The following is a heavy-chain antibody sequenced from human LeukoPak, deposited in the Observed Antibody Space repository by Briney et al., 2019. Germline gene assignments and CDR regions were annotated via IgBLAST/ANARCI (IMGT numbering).Heavy chain of an antibody. Sequence: GGSLRLSCAASGFTFSSYGMHWVRKAPGKGLEWVAFIRYDGSNKYYADSVKGRFTISRDNSKNTLYLQMNSLSAEDTAVYYCAKDGPPIVVVPAAIADGYYYYMDVWGKGTTVTVSS. V-gene: IGHV3-30*02. CDR3: AKDGPPIVVVPAAIADGYYYYMDV. D-gene: IGHD2-2*01. J-gene: IGHJ6*03. CDR1: GFTFSSYG. CDR2: IRYDGSNK.